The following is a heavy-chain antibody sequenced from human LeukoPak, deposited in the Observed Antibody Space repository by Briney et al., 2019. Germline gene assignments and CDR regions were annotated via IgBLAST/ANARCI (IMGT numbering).Heavy chain of an antibody. Sequence: GGSLRLSCTVSGFTVSSNSMSWVRQAPGKGLEWVSFIYSDNTHYSDSVKGRFTISRDNSKNTLYLRMNSLRAEDTAVYYCARRAGAYSHPYDYWGQGTLVTVSS. V-gene: IGHV3-53*01. CDR1: GFTVSSNS. J-gene: IGHJ4*02. D-gene: IGHD4/OR15-4a*01. CDR2: IYSDNT. CDR3: ARRAGAYSHPYDY.